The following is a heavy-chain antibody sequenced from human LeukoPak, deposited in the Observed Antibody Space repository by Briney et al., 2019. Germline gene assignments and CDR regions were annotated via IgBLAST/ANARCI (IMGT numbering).Heavy chain of an antibody. CDR1: GGSISSATYY. D-gene: IGHD1-26*01. V-gene: IGHV4-39*01. J-gene: IGHJ4*02. CDR2: VHYSGSP. CDR3: ARQVGGSYFDY. Sequence: SETLSLTCAVSGGSISSATYYWGWIRQSPEKGLEWIGSVHYSGSPYYNPSLKNRVSISVDTSRNQFSLKLSSVTAADTAVYYCARQVGGSYFDYWGQGTLVTVSS.